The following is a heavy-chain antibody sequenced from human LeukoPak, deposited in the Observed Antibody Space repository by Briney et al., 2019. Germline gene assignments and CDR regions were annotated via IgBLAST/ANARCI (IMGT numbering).Heavy chain of an antibody. V-gene: IGHV4-34*01. CDR1: GGSFSVYY. CDR2: INHSGST. Sequence: SETLSLTCAVYGGSFSVYYWSWLRQPPGKGLEWLGKINHSGSTNYNPSLKSRVTISEDTSNNHFSLKLSSVTAADTAVYYCARGTHYYGSGSYYSHPWGQGTLVTVSS. CDR3: ARGTHYYGSGSYYSHP. D-gene: IGHD3-10*01. J-gene: IGHJ5*02.